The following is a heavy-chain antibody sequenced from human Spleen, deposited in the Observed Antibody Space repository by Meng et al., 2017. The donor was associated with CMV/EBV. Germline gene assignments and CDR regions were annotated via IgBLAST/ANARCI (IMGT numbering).Heavy chain of an antibody. CDR2: IYYSGST. CDR3: ARAAQHGSIFGVVIIGPQRWFDP. D-gene: IGHD3-3*01. V-gene: IGHV4-39*07. Sequence: GSLRLSCTVSGGSISSSSYYWGWIRQPPGKGLEWIGSIYYSGSTYYNPSLKSRVTISVDTSKNQFSLKLSSVTAADTAVYYCARAAQHGSIFGVVIIGPQRWFDPWGQGTLVTVSS. CDR1: GGSISSSSYY. J-gene: IGHJ5*02.